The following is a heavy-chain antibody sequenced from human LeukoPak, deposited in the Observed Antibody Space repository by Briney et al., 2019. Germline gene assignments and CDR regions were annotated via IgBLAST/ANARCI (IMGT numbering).Heavy chain of an antibody. CDR1: GGSISNYY. CDR2: IYYSGST. V-gene: IGHV4-59*01. CDR3: ARSYYGSGSYYSFDY. Sequence: PSETLSLTCTVSGGSISNYYWSWLRQPPGEGLEWIGYIYYSGSTNYNPSLMSRVTISVDTSKNQFSLRLSSVTAADTAVYYCARSYYGSGSYYSFDYWGQGTLVTVSS. D-gene: IGHD3-10*01. J-gene: IGHJ4*02.